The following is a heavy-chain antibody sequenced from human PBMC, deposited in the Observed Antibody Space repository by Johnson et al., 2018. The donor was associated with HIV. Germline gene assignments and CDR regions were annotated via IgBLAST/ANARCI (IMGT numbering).Heavy chain of an antibody. Sequence: VQLVESGGGVVPPGGSLRLSCAASGFTFDDHGMSWVRQAPGKGLEWVSGINWNGGSTGYADSAKGRFTISRDNAKNSLTLQMNSLRAADTALYFCARAYPLGVTLFSAFDIWGQGTMVTVSS. CDR2: INWNGGST. J-gene: IGHJ3*02. CDR3: ARAYPLGVTLFSAFDI. CDR1: GFTFDDHG. V-gene: IGHV3-20*04. D-gene: IGHD1-26*01.